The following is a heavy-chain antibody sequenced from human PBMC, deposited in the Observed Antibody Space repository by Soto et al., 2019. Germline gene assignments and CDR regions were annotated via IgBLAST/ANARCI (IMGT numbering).Heavy chain of an antibody. D-gene: IGHD1-26*01. CDR2: INPNSGDT. CDR3: AKGGAIVAAGTRVYLYNAMDV. Sequence: GASVKVSCKASGYTFTGYYVHCVRQSPGQGLEWMGWINPNSGDTYLAQRFQGRVTMNRDTSIGTAYMELRGLTSDDTAEYYCAKGGAIVAAGTRVYLYNAMDVWGQGTTVTV. J-gene: IGHJ6*02. V-gene: IGHV1-2*02. CDR1: GYTFTGYY.